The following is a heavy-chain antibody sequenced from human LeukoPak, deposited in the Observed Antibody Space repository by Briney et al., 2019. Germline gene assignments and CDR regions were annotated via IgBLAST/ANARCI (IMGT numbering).Heavy chain of an antibody. CDR3: ARDLLRPYAFDI. V-gene: IGHV4-59*01. D-gene: IGHD4-17*01. J-gene: IGHJ3*02. CDR1: GGSISSYY. CDR2: ICYSGST. Sequence: SETLSLTCTVSGGSISSYYWSWIRQPPGKGLEWIGYICYSGSTNYNPSLKSRVTISVDTSKNQFSLKLSSVTAADTAVYYCARDLLRPYAFDIWGQGTMVTVSS.